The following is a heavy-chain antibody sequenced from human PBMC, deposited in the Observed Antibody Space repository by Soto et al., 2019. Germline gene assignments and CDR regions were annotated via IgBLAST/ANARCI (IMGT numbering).Heavy chain of an antibody. V-gene: IGHV1-2*02. D-gene: IGHD3-22*01. CDR3: ARGDYYDSSGYRGGFDY. J-gene: IGHJ4*02. CDR1: GYTFTGYY. CDR2: INPNSGGT. Sequence: QVQLVQSGAEVKKPGASVKVSCKASGYTFTGYYMHWVRQAPGQGLEWMGWINPNSGGTNYAQKFQGRVTMTRDTSISTAYTELSRVRSDDTAVYYCARGDYYDSSGYRGGFDYWGQGTLVTVSS.